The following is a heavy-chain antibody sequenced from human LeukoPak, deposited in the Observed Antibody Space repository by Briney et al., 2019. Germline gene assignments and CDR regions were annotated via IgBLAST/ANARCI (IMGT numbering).Heavy chain of an antibody. J-gene: IGHJ4*02. D-gene: IGHD5-18*01. Sequence: PGGSLRLSCTAAEFTLSNHWMHRVRQGPGKGLVWVSNINGDGSETTYADSVRGRFTISRDKGRNMMFLQMNSLRAEDTAVYFCARGGEYSYGYFDYWGQGIPVTVSS. CDR1: EFTLSNHW. CDR2: INGDGSET. CDR3: ARGGEYSYGYFDY. V-gene: IGHV3-74*01.